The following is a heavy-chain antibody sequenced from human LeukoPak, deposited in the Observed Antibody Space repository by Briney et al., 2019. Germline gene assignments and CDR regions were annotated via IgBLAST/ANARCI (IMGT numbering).Heavy chain of an antibody. CDR2: ISHSGST. Sequence: PSETLSLTCTVAGYSISSGYYWGWIRQPPGKGLEWIGSISHSGSTYYNPSLKSRVTISVDTSKNQFSLKLSSVTAADTAVYYCASVASHYDSSGYYYAQWYFDLWGRGTLVTVSS. CDR1: GYSISSGYY. CDR3: ASVASHYDSSGYYYAQWYFDL. J-gene: IGHJ2*01. D-gene: IGHD3-22*01. V-gene: IGHV4-38-2*02.